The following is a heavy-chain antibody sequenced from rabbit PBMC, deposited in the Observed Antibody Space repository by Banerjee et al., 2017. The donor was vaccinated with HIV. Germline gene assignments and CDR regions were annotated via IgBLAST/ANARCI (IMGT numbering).Heavy chain of an antibody. Sequence: QQQLEESGGGLVKPGASLTLTCTASGFTLSNYWMCWVRQAPGKGLEWIACIYGGRSGSTYYASWAKGRFTISRGTSLNTVDLQMNSLTAADTATYFCARGGYAGYFKLWGPGTLVTVS. CDR3: ARGGYAGYFKL. CDR1: GFTLSNYW. V-gene: IGHV1S45*01. CDR2: IYGGRSGST. D-gene: IGHD7-1*01. J-gene: IGHJ4*01.